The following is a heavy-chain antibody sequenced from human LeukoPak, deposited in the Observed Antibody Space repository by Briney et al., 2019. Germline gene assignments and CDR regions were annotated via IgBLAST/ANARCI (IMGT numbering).Heavy chain of an antibody. J-gene: IGHJ6*03. CDR2: MNPNSGNT. Sequence: GASVKVSCKASGYTFTSYDINWVRQATGQGLEWMGWMNPNSGNTGYAQKFQGRVTMTRNTSISTAYMELSSLRSEDTAVYYCAAAAGTTKPYYYYYMDVWGKGTTVTVSS. D-gene: IGHD1-1*01. CDR1: GYTFTSYD. CDR3: AAAAGTTKPYYYYYMDV. V-gene: IGHV1-8*01.